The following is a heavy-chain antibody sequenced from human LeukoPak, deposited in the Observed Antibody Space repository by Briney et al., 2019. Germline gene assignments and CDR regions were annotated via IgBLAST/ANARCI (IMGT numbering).Heavy chain of an antibody. Sequence: SETLSLTCSVSDGSINSDTYYWGWIRQPPGKGLEWIASIYSGGNTFYNPSLKGRVTISIDTSKKQFSLKLTSVTAADTAVYYCARVVHYYGSGSYGGYFDLWGRGTLVTVSS. J-gene: IGHJ2*01. CDR2: IYSGGNT. CDR1: DGSINSDTYY. D-gene: IGHD3-10*01. CDR3: ARVVHYYGSGSYGGYFDL. V-gene: IGHV4-39*07.